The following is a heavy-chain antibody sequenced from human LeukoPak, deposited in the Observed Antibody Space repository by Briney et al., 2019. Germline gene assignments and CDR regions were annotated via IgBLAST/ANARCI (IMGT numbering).Heavy chain of an antibody. V-gene: IGHV3-49*04. J-gene: IGHJ4*02. Sequence: GSLRLSCTASGFTFGDYAMSWVRQAPGKGLEWVGSIRSKAYGGTTEYAASVKGRFTISRDDSKSIAYLQMNSLKTEDTAVYYCTRGIRGDIVVVPAAMNYWGQGTLVTVSS. D-gene: IGHD2-2*01. CDR1: GFTFGDYA. CDR3: TRGIRGDIVVVPAAMNY. CDR2: IRSKAYGGTT.